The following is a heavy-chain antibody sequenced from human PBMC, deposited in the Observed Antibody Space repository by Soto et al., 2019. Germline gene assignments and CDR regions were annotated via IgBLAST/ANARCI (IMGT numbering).Heavy chain of an antibody. J-gene: IGHJ4*02. CDR3: ATLPPRSVTVRLPIPG. D-gene: IGHD2-21*02. Sequence: QVVLQQSGPGLVRPSGTLSLSCAVSGDSISSTHWWTWVRQPPGKGLEWIGEIYHTGSTTYNPSLETRVTISVDKSNNQSSLRLASVTAADTTVYYCATLPPRSVTVRLPIPGWGQGTLVTVSS. CDR2: IYHTGST. V-gene: IGHV4-4*02. CDR1: GDSISSTHW.